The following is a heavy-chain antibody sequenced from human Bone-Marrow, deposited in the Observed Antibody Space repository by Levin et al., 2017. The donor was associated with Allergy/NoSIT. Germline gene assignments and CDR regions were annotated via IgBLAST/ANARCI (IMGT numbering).Heavy chain of an antibody. CDR3: AKAGTTVMLDYSYLDV. Sequence: GGSLRLSCRISGFIFADYAMNWVRQAPGRGLEWVSSLDGSSGKTHYADSVKGRFTISREYSKNTLFLQMNSLRVEDTARYYCAKAGTTVMLDYSYLDVWGEGTAVTVSS. V-gene: IGHV3-23*01. CDR1: GFIFADYA. CDR2: LDGSSGKT. D-gene: IGHD4-17*01. J-gene: IGHJ6*03.